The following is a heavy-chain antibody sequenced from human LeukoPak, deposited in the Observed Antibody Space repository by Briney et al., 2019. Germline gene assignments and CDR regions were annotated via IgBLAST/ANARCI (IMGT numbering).Heavy chain of an antibody. CDR1: GYTFTSYD. D-gene: IGHD3-10*01. V-gene: IGHV1-8*01. CDR3: ARVRGVRGVNTYNWFDP. Sequence: SVKVSFKASGYTFTSYDINWVRQATGQGLEWMGWMNPNSGNTGYAQKFQGRVTMTRNTSISTAYMELSSLRSEDTAVYYCARVRGVRGVNTYNWFDPWGQGTLVTVSS. J-gene: IGHJ5*02. CDR2: MNPNSGNT.